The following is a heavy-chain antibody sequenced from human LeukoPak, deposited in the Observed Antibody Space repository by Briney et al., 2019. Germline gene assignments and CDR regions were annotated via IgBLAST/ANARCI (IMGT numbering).Heavy chain of an antibody. CDR3: AKDPRGYYYGMDV. CDR1: GFTFSNYA. D-gene: IGHD3-10*01. Sequence: GGSLRLSCAASGFTFSNYAMSWVHQAPGKGLEWVSAISGSGVSTYYADSVKGRFTISRDNSKNTLYLQMNGLRAEDTAVYYCAKDPRGYYYGMDVWGKGTTVTVSS. V-gene: IGHV3-23*01. J-gene: IGHJ6*04. CDR2: ISGSGVST.